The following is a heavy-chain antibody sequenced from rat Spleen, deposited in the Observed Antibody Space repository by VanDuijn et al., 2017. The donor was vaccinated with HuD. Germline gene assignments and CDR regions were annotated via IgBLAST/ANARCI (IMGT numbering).Heavy chain of an antibody. V-gene: IGHV5-7*01. CDR2: IFYDGSRT. CDR1: GFTFSDYY. CDR3: ARSVFDY. Sequence: EVQLVESGGGLVQPGRSLKLSCAASGFTFSDYYMDWVRQAPTKGLEWVATIFYDGSRTYYRDSVKGRFTISRDNAKSTLYLQMDSLRSEDTATYYCARSVFDYWGQGVMVTVSS. J-gene: IGHJ2*01.